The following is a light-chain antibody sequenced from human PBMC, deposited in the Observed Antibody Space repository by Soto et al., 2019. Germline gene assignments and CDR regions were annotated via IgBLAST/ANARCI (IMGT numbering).Light chain of an antibody. CDR1: YNL. J-gene: IGLJ3*02. V-gene: IGLV2-23*02. Sequence: QSVLTQPASVSGSPGQSITISCSGTYNLVSWYQQHPGKAPKLMIFEVNKRPSGVSYRFSGSKSGNTASLTISALQAEDEADYFCCSYVTNRRVIGGGTKLTVL. CDR2: EVN. CDR3: CSYVTNRRV.